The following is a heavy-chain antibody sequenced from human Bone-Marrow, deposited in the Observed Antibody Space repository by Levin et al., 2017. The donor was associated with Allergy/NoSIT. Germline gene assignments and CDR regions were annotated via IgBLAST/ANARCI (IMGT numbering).Heavy chain of an antibody. Sequence: LSLTCAASGFSFRDYAMHWVRQTPAKGLEWVAFISYDGSITDYAASVKGRFPLSRDTSTNTLYLQMNILRPDDTGVYYCAKERHNSGSTDAFDIWGQGTMATVSS. CDR2: ISYDGSIT. J-gene: IGHJ3*02. V-gene: IGHV3-30*18. CDR1: GFSFRDYA. CDR3: AKERHNSGSTDAFDI. D-gene: IGHD3-10*01.